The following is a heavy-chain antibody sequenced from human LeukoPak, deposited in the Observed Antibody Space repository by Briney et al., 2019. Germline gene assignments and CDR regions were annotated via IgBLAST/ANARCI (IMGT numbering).Heavy chain of an antibody. D-gene: IGHD3-3*01. J-gene: IGHJ4*02. CDR2: VKAKSDGGTI. V-gene: IGHV3-15*01. CDR1: GFTFTNAW. CDR3: TTDRAISGLPIFGY. Sequence: PGGSLRLSCAASGFTFTNAWMSWVRQAPGKGLEWVGRVKAKSDGGTIDYAAPVKGRFTISRDDSKTMVSLQMNSLESGDTAVYYCTTDRAISGLPIFGYWGQGTPVTVSS.